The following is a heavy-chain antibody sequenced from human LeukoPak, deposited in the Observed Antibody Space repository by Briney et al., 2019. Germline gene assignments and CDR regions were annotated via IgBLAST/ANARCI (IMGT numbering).Heavy chain of an antibody. CDR1: GGSISSYY. D-gene: IGHD3-3*01. J-gene: IGHJ5*02. CDR3: ARVLQTIFGVVTLYFDP. CDR2: IYYSGST. V-gene: IGHV4-59*01. Sequence: TSETLSLTCTVSGGSISSYYWSWIRQPPGKGLEWIGYIYYSGSTNYNPSLKSRVTISVDTSKNQFSLKLSSVTAADTAVYYCARVLQTIFGVVTLYFDPWGQGTLVTVSS.